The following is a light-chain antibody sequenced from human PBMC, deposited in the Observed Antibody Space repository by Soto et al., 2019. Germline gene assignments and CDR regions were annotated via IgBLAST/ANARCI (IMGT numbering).Light chain of an antibody. CDR1: SSDVGGYNY. J-gene: IGLJ1*01. Sequence: QSALTQPRSVSGSPGQSVTITWTGTSSDVGGYNYVPWYQQHPGRAPRVMIYDVKTRPSGVPDRFSGSKSGNTASLTISELQAEDEADYSCCSYAGDYTFVFGTGTKLTVL. CDR2: DVK. CDR3: CSYAGDYTFV. V-gene: IGLV2-11*01.